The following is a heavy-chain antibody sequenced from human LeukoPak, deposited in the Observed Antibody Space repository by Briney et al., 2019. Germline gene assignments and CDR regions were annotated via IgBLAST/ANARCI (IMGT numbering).Heavy chain of an antibody. V-gene: IGHV4-61*01. D-gene: IGHD3-16*01. CDR2: IYYSGST. CDR3: ARDGGVDP. Sequence: SETLPLTCTVSGGSVSSGSYYWSWIRQPPGKGLEWIGYIYYSGSTNYNPSLKSRVTISVDTSKNQFSLKLSSVTAADTAVYYCARDGGVDPWGQGTLVTVSS. CDR1: GGSVSSGSYY. J-gene: IGHJ5*02.